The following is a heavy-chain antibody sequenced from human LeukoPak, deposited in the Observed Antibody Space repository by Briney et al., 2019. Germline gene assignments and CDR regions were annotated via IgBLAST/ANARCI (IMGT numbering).Heavy chain of an antibody. J-gene: IGHJ4*02. V-gene: IGHV1-2*02. CDR3: ARGGAIVVVPARSY. CDR1: GYTFTGYY. D-gene: IGHD2-2*01. Sequence: ASVRVSCKASGYTFTGYYMHWVRQAPGQGLEWMGWINPNSGGTNYAQKFQGRVTMTRDTFISTAYMELSRLRSDDTAVYYCARGGAIVVVPARSYWGQGTLVTVSS. CDR2: INPNSGGT.